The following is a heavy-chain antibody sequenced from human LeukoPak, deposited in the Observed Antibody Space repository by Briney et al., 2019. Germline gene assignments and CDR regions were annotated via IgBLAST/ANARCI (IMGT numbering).Heavy chain of an antibody. CDR1: GFTFSNAC. CDR2: IKTKTDGGTT. Sequence: GGSLRLSCAASGFTFSNACMRWVRQAPGQGLEWLGRIKTKTDGGTTDYAAHVKGRFIISRDDSKNTLYLQMNSLRAEDTAEYYCAKDPGSSSNSDQVDYWGQGTLVTVSS. V-gene: IGHV3-15*01. D-gene: IGHD2-2*01. CDR3: AKDPGSSSNSDQVDY. J-gene: IGHJ4*02.